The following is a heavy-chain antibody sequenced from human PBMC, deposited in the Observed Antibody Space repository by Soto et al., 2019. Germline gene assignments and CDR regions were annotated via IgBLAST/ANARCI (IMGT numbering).Heavy chain of an antibody. CDR1: GYSFTSYG. J-gene: IGHJ6*02. Sequence: QVQLVQSAGEVKKPGASVKVSCKASGYSFTSYGISWVRRAPGQGLEWMGWISPYNGHTQFVERFQGRVTMTTDTSTKTAYMELRNLRSDDTAHCYCARDLTIVPATHPRLENYGMDVWGQGTTVIVSS. D-gene: IGHD2-2*01. V-gene: IGHV1-18*01. CDR3: ARDLTIVPATHPRLENYGMDV. CDR2: ISPYNGHT.